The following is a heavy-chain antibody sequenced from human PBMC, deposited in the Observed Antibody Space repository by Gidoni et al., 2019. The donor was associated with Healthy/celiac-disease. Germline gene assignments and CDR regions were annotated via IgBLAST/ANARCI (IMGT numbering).Heavy chain of an antibody. J-gene: IGHJ4*02. V-gene: IGHV4-39*01. CDR2: IYYSGRT. Sequence: QLQLQPSGPGLVPPSETLSLTCTVSGGSISSSRYYWGWIRQPPGKGLGWIGSIYYSGRTYYNPSLKSRVTISVDTSKNQFSLKLSSVTAADTAVYYCASGRSTSCLGDYWGQGTLVTVSS. CDR3: ASGRSTSCLGDY. D-gene: IGHD2-2*01. CDR1: GGSISSSRYY.